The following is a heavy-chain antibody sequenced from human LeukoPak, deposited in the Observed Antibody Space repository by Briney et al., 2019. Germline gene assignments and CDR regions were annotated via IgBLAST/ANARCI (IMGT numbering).Heavy chain of an antibody. D-gene: IGHD3-10*01. CDR1: GGSISSYY. J-gene: IGHJ5*02. Sequence: PSETLSLTCTVSGGSISSYYWSWIRQPPGKGLEWIGYIYYSGSTNYNPSLKSRVTISVDTSKNQFSLKLSSVTAADTAVYYCARDGLPSTYGSGSTFDPWGQGTLVTVSS. CDR2: IYYSGST. V-gene: IGHV4-59*12. CDR3: ARDGLPSTYGSGSTFDP.